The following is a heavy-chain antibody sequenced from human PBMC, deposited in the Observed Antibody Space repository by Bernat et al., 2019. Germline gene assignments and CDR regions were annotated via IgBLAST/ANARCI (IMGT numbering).Heavy chain of an antibody. CDR1: GFTFSSYA. D-gene: IGHD6-19*01. CDR2: ISYDGSNK. V-gene: IGHV3-30*01. Sequence: QVQLVESGGGVVQPGRSLRLSCAASGFTFSSYAMHWVRQAPGKGLEWVAVISYDGSNKYYADSVKGRFTFSRDNSKNTLYLQMNSLRAEDTAVYYCARDHDSSGLIDYWGQGTLVTVSS. CDR3: ARDHDSSGLIDY. J-gene: IGHJ4*02.